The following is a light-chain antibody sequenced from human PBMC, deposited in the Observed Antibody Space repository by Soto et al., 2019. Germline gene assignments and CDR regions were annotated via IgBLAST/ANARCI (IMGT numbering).Light chain of an antibody. CDR1: SSDVGGYNY. Sequence: QSALTQPASVSGSPGQSITISCTGTSSDVGGYNYVSWYQQHPGKAPKLTIYDVSNRPSGVSNRFSGSKSGNTASLTISGLQAEDEADYYCSSYTSSSTPVVFGGGTKLTV. CDR2: DVS. J-gene: IGLJ2*01. CDR3: SSYTSSSTPVV. V-gene: IGLV2-14*01.